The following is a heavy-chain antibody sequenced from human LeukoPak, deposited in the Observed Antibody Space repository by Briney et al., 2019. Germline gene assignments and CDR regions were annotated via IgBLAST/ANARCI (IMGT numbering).Heavy chain of an antibody. J-gene: IGHJ4*02. V-gene: IGHV4-59*01. CDR1: GGSISSYY. CDR2: IYNSGRT. CDR3: ARGCCYDSSGNYRYFDN. D-gene: IGHD3-22*01. Sequence: SETLSLTCTVSGGSISSYYWTWIRQAPGKGLEWIGYIYNSGRTNYNPSHKSRVTISVDTSKNQFSLKLSSVTAADTAVYYCARGCCYDSSGNYRYFDNWGQGTLVTVSS.